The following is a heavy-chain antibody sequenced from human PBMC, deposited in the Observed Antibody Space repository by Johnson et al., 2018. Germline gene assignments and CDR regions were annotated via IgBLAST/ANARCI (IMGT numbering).Heavy chain of an antibody. D-gene: IGHD1-7*01. CDR2: IIPIFGTA. Sequence: QVQLVQSGAEVKKPGSSVKVSCKASGGTFSSYVFSWVRQAPGQGLEWMGGIIPIFGTANYAQKFQGRVTITADEATSTAHMERRSLRSEDTAVYYWARGATGRYNWNYGGDYSYGMDVWGQGTTVTVSS. CDR3: ARGATGRYNWNYGGDYSYGMDV. CDR1: GGTFSSYV. J-gene: IGHJ6*02. V-gene: IGHV1-69*12.